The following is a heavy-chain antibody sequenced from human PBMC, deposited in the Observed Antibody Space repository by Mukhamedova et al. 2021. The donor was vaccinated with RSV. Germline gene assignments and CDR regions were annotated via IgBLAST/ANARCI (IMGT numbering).Heavy chain of an antibody. CDR3: ARDRPSGYDHFDY. D-gene: IGHD5-12*01. CDR2: IWYDGINK. J-gene: IGHJ4*02. V-gene: IGHV3-33*01. CDR1: FSSYG. Sequence: FSSYGMHWVRQAPGKGLEWVAVIWYDGINKYYADSVKGRFTISRDNSKDTLYLQMDSLRAEDTAVYYCARDRPSGYDHFDYWGQG.